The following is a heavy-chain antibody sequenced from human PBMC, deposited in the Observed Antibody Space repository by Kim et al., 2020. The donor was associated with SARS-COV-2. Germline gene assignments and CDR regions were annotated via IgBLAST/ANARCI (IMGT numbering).Heavy chain of an antibody. Sequence: GGSLRLSCAASGFTCSSYGMHWVRQAPGKGLEWVAVISYDGSNKYYADSVKGRLTISRDNSKNTLYLQMNSLRAEDTAVYYCAKDSVLRYFDWLLKNWYFDLWGRGTLVTVSS. D-gene: IGHD3-9*01. J-gene: IGHJ2*01. V-gene: IGHV3-30*18. CDR2: ISYDGSNK. CDR3: AKDSVLRYFDWLLKNWYFDL. CDR1: GFTCSSYG.